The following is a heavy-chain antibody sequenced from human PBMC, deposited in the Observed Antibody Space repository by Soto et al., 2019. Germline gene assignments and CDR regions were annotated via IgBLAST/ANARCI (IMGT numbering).Heavy chain of an antibody. D-gene: IGHD3-22*01. J-gene: IGHJ5*02. CDR1: GYTFTSYG. CDR2: ISAYNGNT. Sequence: QVQLVQSGAEVKKPGASVKVSCKASGYTFTSYGISWVRQAPGQGLEWMGWISAYNGNTNYAQKLQGRVTMTTDTSTSTAYMELRSLRSDDTAVYYCARKLRYYDSSGSWSNWFDPWGQGTLVTVSS. V-gene: IGHV1-18*01. CDR3: ARKLRYYDSSGSWSNWFDP.